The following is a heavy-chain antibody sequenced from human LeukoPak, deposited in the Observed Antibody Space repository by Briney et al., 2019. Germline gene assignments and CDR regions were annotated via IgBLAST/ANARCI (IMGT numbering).Heavy chain of an antibody. V-gene: IGHV4-4*02. CDR1: GGSISSSNW. CDR3: AVRWLRQLNY. D-gene: IGHD5-12*01. J-gene: IGHJ4*02. CDR2: INHSGST. Sequence: PSETLSLTCAVSGGSISSSNWWSWVRQPPGKGLEWIGEINHSGSTNYNPSLKSRVTISVDASKNQFSLKLSSVTAADTAVYYCAVRWLRQLNYWGQGTLVTVSS.